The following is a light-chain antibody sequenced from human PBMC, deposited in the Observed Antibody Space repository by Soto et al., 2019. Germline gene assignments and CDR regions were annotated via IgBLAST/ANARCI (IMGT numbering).Light chain of an antibody. CDR1: QSIGKH. V-gene: IGKV1-39*01. CDR2: AAS. CDR3: QQGYTSAIT. Sequence: DIQMTQSPSSLSASVGDRVTITCRASQSIGKHLNWYQHKPGKAPKFLIYAASNLQSGVPSRFSGSGSGTDFTLTVNSLQPEDFATYYCQQGYTSAITFGQGTRLEIK. J-gene: IGKJ5*01.